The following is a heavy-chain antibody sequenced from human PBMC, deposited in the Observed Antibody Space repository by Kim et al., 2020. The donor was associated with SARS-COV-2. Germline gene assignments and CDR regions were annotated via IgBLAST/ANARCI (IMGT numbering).Heavy chain of an antibody. CDR3: AKKGGSWSLIPFAH. Sequence: GGSLRLSCAASGFTFDDYAMHWVRQAPGKALEWVSLISGDGGSTYYADSVKGLFTISRDNSKNSLYLQMNSLSTEDTALYYCAKKGGSWSLIPFAHWGQGTPGSVSS. D-gene: IGHD3-10*01. J-gene: IGHJ4*02. CDR2: ISGDGGST. V-gene: IGHV3-43*02. CDR1: GFTFDDYA.